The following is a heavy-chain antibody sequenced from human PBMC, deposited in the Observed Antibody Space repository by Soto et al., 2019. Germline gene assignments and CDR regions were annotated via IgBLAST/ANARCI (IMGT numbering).Heavy chain of an antibody. CDR2: ISAYNGNT. V-gene: IGHV1-18*04. CDR3: ARDVDYYDSSGYYYWFDP. J-gene: IGHJ5*02. CDR1: GYTFTSYG. D-gene: IGHD3-22*01. Sequence: QVQLVQSGAEVKKPGASVKVSCKASGYTFTSYGISWVRQAPGQGLEWMGWISAYNGNTNYAQKLQGRVTMTTDTSTRTAYMELRSLRSDDTAVYYCARDVDYYDSSGYYYWFDPWGQGTLVTVSS.